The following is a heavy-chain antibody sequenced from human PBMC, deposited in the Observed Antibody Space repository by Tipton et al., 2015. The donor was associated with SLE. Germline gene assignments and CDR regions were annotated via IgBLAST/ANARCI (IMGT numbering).Heavy chain of an antibody. J-gene: IGHJ4*02. CDR2: ITRTGGTT. CDR3: VRDAYGDSTVLLDS. D-gene: IGHD4-17*01. Sequence: WIRQPPGKGLEWVSAITRTGGTTYYADSVRGRFTISRDNSQNTLYLQMSSLRAEDTAIYYCVRDAYGDSTVLLDSWGQGTLVTVSS. V-gene: IGHV3-23*01.